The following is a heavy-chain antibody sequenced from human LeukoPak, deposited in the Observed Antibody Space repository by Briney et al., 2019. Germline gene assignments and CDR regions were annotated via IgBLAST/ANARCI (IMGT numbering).Heavy chain of an antibody. V-gene: IGHV4-34*01. CDR1: GGSFSGYY. CDR3: AVKYYDFWSGYYAAFDY. CDR2: INHSGST. Sequence: PSETLSLTCAVYGGSFSGYYWSWIRQPPGKGLEWIGEINHSGSTNYNPSLKSRVTISVDTSTNQFSLKLSSVNAADTAVYYCAVKYYDFWSGYYAAFDYWGQGTLVTVSS. D-gene: IGHD3-3*01. J-gene: IGHJ4*02.